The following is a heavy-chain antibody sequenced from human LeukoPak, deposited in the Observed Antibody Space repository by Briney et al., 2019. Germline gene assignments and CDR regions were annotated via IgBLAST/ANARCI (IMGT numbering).Heavy chain of an antibody. CDR1: GNSFTSYW. V-gene: IGHV5-51*01. CDR3: ARRQTPDYGDPWGAFDI. Sequence: GESLKISCKGSGNSFTSYWIGWVRQMPGKGLEWMGIIYPGDSDTRYSPSFQGQVTISADKPISTAYLPWSSLKASDTAMYYCARRQTPDYGDPWGAFDIWGQGTMVTVSS. J-gene: IGHJ3*02. CDR2: IYPGDSDT. D-gene: IGHD4-17*01.